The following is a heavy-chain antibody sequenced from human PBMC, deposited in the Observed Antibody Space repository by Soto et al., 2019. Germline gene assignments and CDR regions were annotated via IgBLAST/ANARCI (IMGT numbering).Heavy chain of an antibody. V-gene: IGHV3-23*01. D-gene: IGHD4-17*01. J-gene: IGHJ4*02. CDR3: AKVPSDINYGDYYYFDY. Sequence: GGSLRLSCAASGFTFSSYAMSWVRQAPGKGLEWVSAISGSGGSTYYADSVKGRFTISRDNSKNTLYLQMNSLRAEDTAVYYCAKVPSDINYGDYYYFDYWGQGTLVTVSS. CDR2: ISGSGGST. CDR1: GFTFSSYA.